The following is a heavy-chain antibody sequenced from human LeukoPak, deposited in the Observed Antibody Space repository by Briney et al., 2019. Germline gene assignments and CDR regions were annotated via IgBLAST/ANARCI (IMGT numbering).Heavy chain of an antibody. V-gene: IGHV4-4*07. Sequence: SETLSLTCAVYGGSFSGYYWSWIRQPAGKGLEWIGRIYTSGSTNYNPSLKSRVTISVDTSKNQFSLKLSSVTAADTAVYYCARDIEYSGSYYPYYYYYMDVWGKGTTVTISS. D-gene: IGHD1-26*01. CDR3: ARDIEYSGSYYPYYYYYMDV. J-gene: IGHJ6*03. CDR2: IYTSGST. CDR1: GGSFSGYY.